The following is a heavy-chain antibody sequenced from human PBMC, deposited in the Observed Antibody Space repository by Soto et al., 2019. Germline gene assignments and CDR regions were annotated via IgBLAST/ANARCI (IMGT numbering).Heavy chain of an antibody. CDR3: ARDPRAYYYGSGSYHFDY. V-gene: IGHV1-18*01. D-gene: IGHD3-10*01. Sequence: ASVKVSCKSSGYTFTSYGISWVRQGPGQGLEWMGWISAYNGNTNYAQKLQGRVTMTTDTSTSTAYMELRSLRSDDTAVYYCARDPRAYYYGSGSYHFDYWGQGTLVTVSS. CDR1: GYTFTSYG. CDR2: ISAYNGNT. J-gene: IGHJ4*02.